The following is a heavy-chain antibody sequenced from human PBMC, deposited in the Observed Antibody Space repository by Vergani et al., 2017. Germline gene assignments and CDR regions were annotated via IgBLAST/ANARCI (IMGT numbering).Heavy chain of an antibody. Sequence: QGQLVESGGGVVQPGRSLRLSCAASGFTFNQYGMHWVRQAPGKGLEWVAFTWYDGNNKQYADSVKGPFTISRDNSKSTMYLQMNSLGDEDTGVYYCARDSRSLSNRFDPWGQGTLVTVSS. CDR2: TWYDGNNK. D-gene: IGHD2/OR15-2a*01. J-gene: IGHJ5*02. CDR1: GFTFNQYG. CDR3: ARDSRSLSNRFDP. V-gene: IGHV3-33*01.